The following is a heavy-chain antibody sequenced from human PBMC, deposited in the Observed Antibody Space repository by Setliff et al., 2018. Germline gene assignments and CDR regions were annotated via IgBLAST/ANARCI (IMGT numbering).Heavy chain of an antibody. CDR1: GGSISSGVYY. CDR2: VYSRGTT. Sequence: SETLSLTCTVSGGSISSGVYYWTWIRQPAGKGLEWIGHVYSRGTTNYNPSLKSRLTISADTSKNQFSLRLSSVTAADTAVYYRARGRFQYVGDSYYFDYWGQGDLVTVSS. J-gene: IGHJ4*02. D-gene: IGHD4-17*01. CDR3: ARGRFQYVGDSYYFDY. V-gene: IGHV4-61*09.